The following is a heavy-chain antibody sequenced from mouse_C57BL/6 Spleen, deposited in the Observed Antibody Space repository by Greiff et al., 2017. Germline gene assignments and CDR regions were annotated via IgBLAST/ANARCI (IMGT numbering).Heavy chain of an antibody. Sequence: QVQLQQPGAELVKPGASVKMSCKASGYTFTSYWITWVKQRPGQGLEWIGDIYPGSGSTNYNEKFKSKATLTVDTSSSTAYMQLSSLTSEDSAVYYCARDQLRQPGMDYWGQGTSVTVSS. V-gene: IGHV1-55*01. CDR1: GYTFTSYW. CDR3: ARDQLRQPGMDY. CDR2: IYPGSGST. J-gene: IGHJ4*01. D-gene: IGHD3-2*02.